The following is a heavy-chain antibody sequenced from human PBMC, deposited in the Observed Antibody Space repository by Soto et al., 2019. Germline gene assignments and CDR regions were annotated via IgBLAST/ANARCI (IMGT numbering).Heavy chain of an antibody. CDR1: GFTFSSYA. J-gene: IGHJ5*02. V-gene: IGHV3-30-3*01. Sequence: QVQLVESGGGVVQPGRSLRLSCAASGFTFSSYAMHWVRQAPGKGLEWVAVISYDGSNKYYADSVKGRFTISRDNSKNTLYLQMNSLRAEDTAVYYCARAVIVATIVGGWFDPWGQGTLFTVSS. CDR2: ISYDGSNK. D-gene: IGHD5-12*01. CDR3: ARAVIVATIVGGWFDP.